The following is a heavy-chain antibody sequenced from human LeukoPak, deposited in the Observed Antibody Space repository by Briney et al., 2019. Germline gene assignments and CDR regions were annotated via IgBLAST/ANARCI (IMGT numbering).Heavy chain of an antibody. Sequence: SETLSLTCAVSGGSISSGGYSWSWLRQPPGKGLEWLGYIYYSGSTYYNPSLKSRVTISVDTSKNQFSLKLSSVTAADTAVYYCARVRANYGDYFDAFDIWGQGTMVTVSS. D-gene: IGHD4-17*01. CDR2: IYYSGST. V-gene: IGHV4-30-4*07. J-gene: IGHJ3*02. CDR3: ARVRANYGDYFDAFDI. CDR1: GGSISSGGYS.